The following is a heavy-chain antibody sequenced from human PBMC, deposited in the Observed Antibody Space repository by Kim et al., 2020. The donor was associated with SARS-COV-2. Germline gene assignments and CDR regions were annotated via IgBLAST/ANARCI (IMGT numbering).Heavy chain of an antibody. V-gene: IGHV1-3*01. CDR3: ARTFGVATYMDV. J-gene: IGHJ6*03. D-gene: IGHD3-3*01. Sequence: KSAQKVQGRVHLTRDTSESTAYMELSSLRSEDTAVYYCARTFGVATYMDVWGKGTTVTVSS.